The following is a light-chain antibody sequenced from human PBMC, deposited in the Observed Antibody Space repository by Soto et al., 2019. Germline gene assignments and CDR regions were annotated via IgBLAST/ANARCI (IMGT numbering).Light chain of an antibody. CDR1: SSDVGGYHY. J-gene: IGLJ1*01. Sequence: QSVLTQPPSASGSPGQSVTISCTGTSSDVGGYHYVSWYQQHPGKAPKLMIHEVTKRPSGVPDRFSGSKSGNTASLTVSGLQGEDEADYYCSLYTTASTYVFGTGTKLTVL. CDR3: SLYTTASTYV. CDR2: EVT. V-gene: IGLV2-8*01.